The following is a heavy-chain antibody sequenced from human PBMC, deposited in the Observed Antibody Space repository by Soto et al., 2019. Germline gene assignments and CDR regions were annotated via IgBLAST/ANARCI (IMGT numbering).Heavy chain of an antibody. V-gene: IGHV3-23*01. CDR3: ANYLTAVGATSPSDY. D-gene: IGHD1-26*01. J-gene: IGHJ4*02. CDR1: GFTFSTYA. Sequence: EVQLLESGGGLVQPGGSLRLSCAASGFTFSTYAMTWVRQAPGKGLEWVSAISGSGAGTYYADSVKGRFTISRDNSKNTLYLQMNSLRAEDTAVYYCANYLTAVGATSPSDYWGQGTLVTVSS. CDR2: ISGSGAGT.